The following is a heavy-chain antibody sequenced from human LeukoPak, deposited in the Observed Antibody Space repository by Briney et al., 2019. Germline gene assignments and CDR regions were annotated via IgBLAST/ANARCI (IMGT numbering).Heavy chain of an antibody. Sequence: SETRSLTCAVYGGSFSGYYWSWIRQPPAKGVEWIGEINHSGSTNYNPSLKSRVTISVDTSKNQFSLKLSSVTAADTAVYYCARAQQYYYDGPNWFDPWGQGTLVTVSS. D-gene: IGHD3-22*01. CDR1: GGSFSGYY. CDR2: INHSGST. V-gene: IGHV4-34*01. J-gene: IGHJ5*02. CDR3: ARAQQYYYDGPNWFDP.